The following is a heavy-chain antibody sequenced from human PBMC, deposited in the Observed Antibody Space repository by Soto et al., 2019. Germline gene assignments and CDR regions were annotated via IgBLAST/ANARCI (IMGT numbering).Heavy chain of an antibody. Sequence: GGSLTLSCAASGFGFVNYAMNCLRQAPGKGLEGVSGRSGSGTITYYADSVNGRFTISIDNSKDTLFLQMNSLRAEDTAVYYCAKKQFWSGCYLYYYYGMEVWDQGTTLTVAS. CDR2: RSGSGTIT. CDR1: GFGFVNYA. CDR3: AKKQFWSGCYLYYYYGMEV. V-gene: IGHV3-23*01. J-gene: IGHJ6*02. D-gene: IGHD3-3*02.